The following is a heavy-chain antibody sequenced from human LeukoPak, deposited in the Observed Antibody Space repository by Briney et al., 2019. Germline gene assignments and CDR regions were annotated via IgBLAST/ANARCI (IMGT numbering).Heavy chain of an antibody. D-gene: IGHD6-13*01. CDR2: IKQDGSEK. V-gene: IGHV3-7*01. J-gene: IGHJ4*02. Sequence: GGSLRLSCAASGFTFSSYWMSWVRQAPGKGLEWVANIKQDGSEKYYVDSVKGRFTISRDNAKNSLYLQMNSLRAEDTAVYYCARDPIAAALPFDYWGQGTLVTVSS. CDR1: GFTFSSYW. CDR3: ARDPIAAALPFDY.